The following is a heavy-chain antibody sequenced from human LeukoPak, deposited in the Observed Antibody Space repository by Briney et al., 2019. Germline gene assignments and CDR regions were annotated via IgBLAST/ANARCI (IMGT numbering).Heavy chain of an antibody. J-gene: IGHJ5*02. CDR1: GASFSGYY. D-gene: IGHD6-13*01. Sequence: SETLSLTCAVYGASFSGYYWSWIRQPPGKGLEWIGEINHSGSTNYNPSLKSRVTISVDTSKNQFSLKLSSVTAADTAVYYCARKGAAAADNWFDPWGQGTLVTVSS. CDR2: INHSGST. CDR3: ARKGAAAADNWFDP. V-gene: IGHV4-34*01.